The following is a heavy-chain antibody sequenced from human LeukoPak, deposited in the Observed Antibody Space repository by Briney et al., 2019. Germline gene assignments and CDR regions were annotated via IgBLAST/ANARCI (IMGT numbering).Heavy chain of an antibody. CDR2: ISSSSYI. Sequence: PGGSLRLSCAAPGFTFSSYSMNWVRQAPGKGLEWVSSISSSSYIYYADSVKGRLTISRDNAKNSLYLQMNSLRAEDTAVYYCARDSGSYANYYYYYGMDVWGQGTTVTVSS. J-gene: IGHJ6*02. CDR1: GFTFSSYS. CDR3: ARDSGSYANYYYYYGMDV. D-gene: IGHD1-26*01. V-gene: IGHV3-21*01.